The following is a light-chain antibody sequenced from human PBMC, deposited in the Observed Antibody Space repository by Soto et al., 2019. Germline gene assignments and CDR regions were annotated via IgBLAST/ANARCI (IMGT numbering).Light chain of an antibody. CDR2: GAS. J-gene: IGKJ5*01. CDR3: QQYGSSP. Sequence: EIVFTQARGTLSLSPGERATLSCRASQSVSSSYLDWYQQKPGQAPRLLIYGASSRATGIPDRFSGSGSGTDFTLTISRLEPEDFAVYYCQQYGSSPFGQGTRLEN. V-gene: IGKV3-20*01. CDR1: QSVSSSY.